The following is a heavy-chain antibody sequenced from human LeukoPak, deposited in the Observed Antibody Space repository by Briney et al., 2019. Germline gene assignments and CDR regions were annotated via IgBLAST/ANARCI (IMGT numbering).Heavy chain of an antibody. CDR3: ARGVDTAMVQFDP. CDR2: MNPNSGNT. V-gene: IGHV1-8*01. D-gene: IGHD5-18*01. CDR1: AYTFTSYD. J-gene: IGHJ5*02. Sequence: ASVKLSCKSSAYTFTSYDISWGRQPTGQGLEWMGWMNPNSGNTGYSHKFQGRVTITSNTSISKAYMQLSSLRSEDTAVYYCARGVDTAMVQFDPWGKGTLVTVS.